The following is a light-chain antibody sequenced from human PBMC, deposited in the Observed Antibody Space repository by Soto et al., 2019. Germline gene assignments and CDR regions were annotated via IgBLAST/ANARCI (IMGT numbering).Light chain of an antibody. J-gene: IGKJ1*01. CDR2: KAS. Sequence: SKRTQPPSTRIITVENRVTITCRASQTISSWLAWYQQKPGKAPKLLIYKASTLKSGVSSRFSGSGSGTEFTLTISSLQPDDFATYYCQHYNSYSEAFGQGTKVDIK. CDR3: QHYNSYSEA. CDR1: QTISSW. V-gene: IGKV1-5*03.